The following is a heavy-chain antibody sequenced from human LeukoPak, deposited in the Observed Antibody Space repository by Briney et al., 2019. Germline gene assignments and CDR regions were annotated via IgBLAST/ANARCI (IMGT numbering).Heavy chain of an antibody. D-gene: IGHD6-19*01. J-gene: IGHJ4*02. CDR2: ISYDGSNK. Sequence: GRSLRLSCAASGFTFSSYAMHWVRQAPGKGLEWVAVISYDGSNKYYADSVKGRFTISKDNSKNTLYLQTNSLRAEDTAVYYCARFLDSGWYRHFDYWGQGTLVTVSS. V-gene: IGHV3-30*04. CDR1: GFTFSSYA. CDR3: ARFLDSGWYRHFDY.